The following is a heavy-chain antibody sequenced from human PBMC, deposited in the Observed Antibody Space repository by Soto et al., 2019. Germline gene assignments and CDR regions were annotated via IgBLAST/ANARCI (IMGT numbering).Heavy chain of an antibody. V-gene: IGHV3-21*01. D-gene: IGHD5-18*01. CDR1: GFTFSSYS. J-gene: IGHJ4*02. CDR3: ARALEVDTAMFTGFDY. CDR2: ISSSSSYI. Sequence: GGSLRLSCAASGFTFSSYSMNWVRQAPGKGLEWVSSISSSSSYIYYTDSVKGRFTISRDNAKNSLYLQMNSLRAEDTAVYYCARALEVDTAMFTGFDYWGQGTLVTVSS.